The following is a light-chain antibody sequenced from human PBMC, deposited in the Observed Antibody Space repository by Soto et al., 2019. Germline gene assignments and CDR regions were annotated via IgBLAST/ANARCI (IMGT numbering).Light chain of an antibody. J-gene: IGKJ5*01. CDR2: KVS. V-gene: IGKV2-30*02. Sequence: SMSCRSNQSLVHSDGIAYFSWFQQRPGRSPRRLIYKVSNRDSGVPARFSGSGSGTDFALKISRVEAEDVGVYYCMKGTHWPINFGQGTRLEIK. CDR3: MKGTHWPIN. CDR1: QSLVHSDGIAY.